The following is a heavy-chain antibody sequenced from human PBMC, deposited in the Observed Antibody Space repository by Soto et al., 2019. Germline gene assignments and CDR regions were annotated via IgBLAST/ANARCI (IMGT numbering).Heavy chain of an antibody. Sequence: QVQLVESGGGVVQPGRSLRLSCAASGFTFSSYAMHWVRQAPGKGLEWVAVISYDGSTKYYADSVKGRFTISRDNSKNTLYLQMNSLRAEDTAMYYCARWRGAAGEYWGQGTLVTVSS. V-gene: IGHV3-30-3*01. CDR1: GFTFSSYA. CDR3: ARWRGAAGEY. CDR2: ISYDGSTK. D-gene: IGHD1-26*01. J-gene: IGHJ4*02.